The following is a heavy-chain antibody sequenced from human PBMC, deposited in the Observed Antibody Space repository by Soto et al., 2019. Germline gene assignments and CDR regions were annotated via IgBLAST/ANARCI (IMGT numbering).Heavy chain of an antibody. CDR3: ERDTTSITMPV. J-gene: IGHJ6*02. D-gene: IGHD3-10*01. CDR2: ISSSSSYI. Sequence: GGSLRLSCAASGFTFSSYSMNWVRQAPGKGLEWVSSISSSSSYIYCADSVKGRFTISRDNAKNSLYLQMNSLRAEDTAVYYCERDTTSITMPVWGQGTTVTVSS. CDR1: GFTFSSYS. V-gene: IGHV3-21*01.